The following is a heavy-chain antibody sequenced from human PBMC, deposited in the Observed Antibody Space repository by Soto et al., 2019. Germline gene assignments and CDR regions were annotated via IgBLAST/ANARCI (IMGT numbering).Heavy chain of an antibody. CDR3: ARGDYALDG. V-gene: IGHV4-34*01. CDR1: GGSFSGYY. J-gene: IGHJ4*02. CDR2: INHGGTT. Sequence: QVQLQQWGAGLLKPSETLSLTCAVYGGSFSGYYWSWIRQPPEKGLEWIGEINHGGTTNYNPSLNSRVTLSVDTSKNQFSLKLTSVTAADTAVYYCARGDYALDGWGQGTLVTVSS. D-gene: IGHD4-17*01.